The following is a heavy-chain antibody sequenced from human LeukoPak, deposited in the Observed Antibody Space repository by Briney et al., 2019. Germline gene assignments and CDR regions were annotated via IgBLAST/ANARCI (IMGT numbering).Heavy chain of an antibody. Sequence: GGSLRLSCAASGFTFSDYYMSWIRQAPGKGLEWVSYISSSGSTIYYADSVKGRFTTSRDNAKNSLYLQMNSLRAEDTAVYYCARAGVTAWRPFDYWGQGTLVTVSS. J-gene: IGHJ4*02. CDR1: GFTFSDYY. V-gene: IGHV3-11*01. D-gene: IGHD4-23*01. CDR2: ISSSGSTI. CDR3: ARAGVTAWRPFDY.